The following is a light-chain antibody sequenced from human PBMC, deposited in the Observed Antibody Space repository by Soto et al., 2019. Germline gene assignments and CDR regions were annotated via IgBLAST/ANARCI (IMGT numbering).Light chain of an antibody. Sequence: STLSGSVGDRVTITCRASQTISSWLAWYQQKPGKAPKLLIYKASTLKSGVPSRFSGSGSGTEFTLTISSLQPDDFATYYCQHYDSNSEAFGQGTEVDIK. J-gene: IGKJ1*01. CDR1: QTISSW. CDR2: KAS. V-gene: IGKV1-5*03. CDR3: QHYDSNSEA.